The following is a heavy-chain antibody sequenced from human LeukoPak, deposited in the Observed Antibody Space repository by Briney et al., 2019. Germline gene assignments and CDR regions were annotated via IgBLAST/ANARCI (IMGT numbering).Heavy chain of an antibody. CDR1: GGSISSYY. CDR3: ARHGVSGWSDY. D-gene: IGHD6-19*01. CDR2: IYYSGST. V-gene: IGHV4-59*08. J-gene: IGHJ4*02. Sequence: TPSETLSLTCTVSGGSISSYYWSWLRQPPGKGLEWIGYIYYSGSTNYNPSLKSRVTISVDTSKNQFSLKLSSVTAADTAVYYCARHGVSGWSDYWGQGTLVTVSS.